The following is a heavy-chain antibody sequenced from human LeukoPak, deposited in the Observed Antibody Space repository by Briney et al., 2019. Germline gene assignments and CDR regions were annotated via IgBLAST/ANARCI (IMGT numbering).Heavy chain of an antibody. CDR2: FDPEDGET. D-gene: IGHD5-18*01. J-gene: IGHJ4*02. CDR3: ATVPRYSYGYGVDYFDY. CDR1: GGTFSSYA. Sequence: ASVKVSCKASGGTFSSYAISWVRQAPGQGLEWMGGFDPEDGETIYAQKFQGRVTMTEDTSTDTAYMELSSLRSEDTAVYYCATVPRYSYGYGVDYFDYWGQGTLVTVSS. V-gene: IGHV1-24*01.